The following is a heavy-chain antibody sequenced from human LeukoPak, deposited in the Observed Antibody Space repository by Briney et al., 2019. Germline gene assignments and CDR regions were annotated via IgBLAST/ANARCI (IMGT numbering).Heavy chain of an antibody. CDR3: ARGSPSRYCSGGSCYSYAFDI. CDR2: INHSGST. CDR1: GGSFSGYY. V-gene: IGHV4-34*01. Sequence: SETLSLTCAVYGGSFSGYYWSWIRQPPGKGLEWIGEINHSGSTNYNSSLKSRVTISVDTSKNQFSLKLSSVTAADTAVYYCARGSPSRYCSGGSCYSYAFDIWGQGTMVTVSS. J-gene: IGHJ3*02. D-gene: IGHD2-15*01.